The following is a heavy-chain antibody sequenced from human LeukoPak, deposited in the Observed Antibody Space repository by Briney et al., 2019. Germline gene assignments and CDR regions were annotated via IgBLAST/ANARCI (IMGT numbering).Heavy chain of an antibody. J-gene: IGHJ6*03. D-gene: IGHD6-19*01. Sequence: GGSLRLSCTGSGFTFSNYWMSWVRQAPGKGLEWVANIKYDGSEKYYVDSVKGRFTISRDNSKNTLYLQMNSLRAEDTAVYYCAKVGTVAGPFEYYYYYYMDVWGKGTTVTISS. V-gene: IGHV3-7*03. CDR1: GFTFSNYW. CDR2: IKYDGSEK. CDR3: AKVGTVAGPFEYYYYYYMDV.